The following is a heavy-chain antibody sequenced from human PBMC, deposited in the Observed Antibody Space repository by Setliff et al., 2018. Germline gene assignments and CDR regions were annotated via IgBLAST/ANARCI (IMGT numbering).Heavy chain of an antibody. CDR1: GYSFTNYG. D-gene: IGHD2-2*01. Sequence: ASVKVSCKTSGYSFTNYGINWVRQAPGQGLEWMGYINTRTGNPMYAQGFTGRFVFSLDPSVSTAYLQISSLKAEDTAIYYCARSSISCYYACNYNYMDVWGKGTTVTVSS. CDR3: ARSSISCYYACNYNYMDV. V-gene: IGHV7-4-1*02. CDR2: INTRTGNP. J-gene: IGHJ6*03.